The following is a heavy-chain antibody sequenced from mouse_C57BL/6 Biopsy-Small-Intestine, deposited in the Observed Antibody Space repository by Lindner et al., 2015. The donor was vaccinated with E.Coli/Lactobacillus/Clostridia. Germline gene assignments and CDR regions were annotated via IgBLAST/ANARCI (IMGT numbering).Heavy chain of an antibody. D-gene: IGHD2-4*01. CDR2: IYPGDGDT. Sequence: VQLQESGPELVKPGASVKISCKASGYAFSNSWMNWVKQRPGKGLEWIGRIYPGDGDTNYNEKFKGKATLTADKSSSTAYMQLSSLTSEDSAVYFCAEIYYDYDDEGDYWGQGTSVTVSS. CDR3: AEIYYDYDDEGDY. J-gene: IGHJ4*01. V-gene: IGHV1-82*01. CDR1: GYAFSNSW.